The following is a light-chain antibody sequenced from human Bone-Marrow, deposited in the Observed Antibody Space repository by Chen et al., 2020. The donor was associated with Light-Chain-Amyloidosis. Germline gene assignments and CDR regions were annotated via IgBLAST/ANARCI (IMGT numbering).Light chain of an antibody. Sequence: QSALTQPASVSGSPGQSITISCPGTSSDVGTYNLVSWYQQHPGKAPKLIVYDVTKRPSGVSTRFSGSTSGNTASLTISGLQAEDEAHYYCCSYAGLYTLVFGGGTKLSVV. CDR1: SSDVGTYNL. CDR3: CSYAGLYTLV. CDR2: DVT. V-gene: IGLV2-23*02. J-gene: IGLJ2*01.